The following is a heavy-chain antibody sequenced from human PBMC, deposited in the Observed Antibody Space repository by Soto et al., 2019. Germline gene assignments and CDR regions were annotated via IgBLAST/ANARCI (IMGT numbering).Heavy chain of an antibody. CDR2: IRKKTDGGTA. D-gene: IGHD2-15*01. J-gene: IGHJ5*02. Sequence: PGGSLRLSCVASGFTFSNAWMSWFRQAPGKGLEWVGRIRKKTDGGTADYAAPVKGRFTISRDDSKNTLYLQMNSLKTEDTAVYYCTTDKGYCSGGTCYSLRFDPWGQGTLVTV. CDR3: TTDKGYCSGGTCYSLRFDP. CDR1: GFTFSNAW. V-gene: IGHV3-15*01.